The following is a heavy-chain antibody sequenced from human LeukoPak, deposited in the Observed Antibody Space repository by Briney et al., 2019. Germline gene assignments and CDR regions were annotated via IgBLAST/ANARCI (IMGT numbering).Heavy chain of an antibody. J-gene: IGHJ4*02. CDR3: ARLSIFRVVTSFDY. CDR2: INPSGGST. V-gene: IGHV1-46*01. CDR1: GSTFTSYY. Sequence: ASVKLSCKASGSTFTSYYMHWVRQAPGQGLEWMGIINPSGGSTSYAQTFQGRVTMTRYMSTSTVYMELSSLRSEDTAVYYCARLSIFRVVTSFDYWGQGTLVTVSS. D-gene: IGHD3-3*01.